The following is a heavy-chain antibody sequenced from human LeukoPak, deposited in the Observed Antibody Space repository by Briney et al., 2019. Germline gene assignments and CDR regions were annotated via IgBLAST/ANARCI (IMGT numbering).Heavy chain of an antibody. D-gene: IGHD3-10*01. Sequence: ASVKVSCKASGYTFTSYDINWVRQATGQGLEWMGWMNPNSGNTGYAQKFQGRVTMTRNTSVSTAYMELSSLRSDDTAVYYCARERWFGAVMCDYWGQGTLVTVSS. CDR3: ARERWFGAVMCDY. CDR2: MNPNSGNT. CDR1: GYTFTSYD. J-gene: IGHJ4*02. V-gene: IGHV1-8*01.